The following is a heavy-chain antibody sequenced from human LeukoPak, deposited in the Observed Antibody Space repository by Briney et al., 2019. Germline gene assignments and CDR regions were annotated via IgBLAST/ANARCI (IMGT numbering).Heavy chain of an antibody. CDR1: GFTFSDYN. CDR2: ITSGTTYM. V-gene: IGHV3-21*01. CDR3: ARWPYSSSYYFDY. D-gene: IGHD6-6*01. J-gene: IGHJ4*02. Sequence: PGGSLRLSCAASGFTFSDYNMNWVRQSPEKGLEWVSSITSGTTYMYYADSVRGRFTLSRDNAKNSLYLQMNSLRAEDTAVYYCARWPYSSSYYFDYWGQGTLVTVSS.